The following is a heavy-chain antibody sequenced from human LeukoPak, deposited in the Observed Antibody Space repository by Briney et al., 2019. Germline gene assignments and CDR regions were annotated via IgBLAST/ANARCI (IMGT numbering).Heavy chain of an antibody. CDR2: ISGSGGST. J-gene: IGHJ4*02. V-gene: IGHV3-23*01. CDR1: GFTFSSYA. CDR3: AKDSQYPAWIQLWLSFDY. D-gene: IGHD5-18*01. Sequence: GGSLRLSCAASGFTFSSYAMSWVRQAPGKGLEWVSAISGSGGSTYYADSVKGRFTISRDNSKNTLYLQMNSLRAEDTAVYYCAKDSQYPAWIQLWLSFDYWGQGTLVTVSS.